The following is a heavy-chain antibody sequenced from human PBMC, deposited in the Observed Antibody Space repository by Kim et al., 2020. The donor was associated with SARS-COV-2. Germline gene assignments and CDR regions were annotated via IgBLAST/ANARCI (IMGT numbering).Heavy chain of an antibody. CDR2: ST. D-gene: IGHD3-3*01. CDR3: ARQDFGVVSY. V-gene: IGHV4-59*08. J-gene: IGHJ4*02. Sequence: STNSNPSLKSRVTISVDTSKNQFSLKLSSVTAADTAVYYCARQDFGVVSYWGQGTLVTVSS.